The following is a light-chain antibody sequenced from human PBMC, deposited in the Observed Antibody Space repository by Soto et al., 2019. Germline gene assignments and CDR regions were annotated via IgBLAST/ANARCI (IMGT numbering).Light chain of an antibody. J-gene: IGKJ1*01. CDR3: QQYLSSWT. V-gene: IGKV3-20*01. CDR2: DAS. Sequence: EIVLTQSPGTLSLSPGERATLSCRASQSVPSNFLAWYQQKPGQAPMLLIYDASRRATGIPDRFSGSGCGTDFTLTISRLEPEDFAVYYCQQYLSSWTFGHGTKVEIK. CDR1: QSVPSNF.